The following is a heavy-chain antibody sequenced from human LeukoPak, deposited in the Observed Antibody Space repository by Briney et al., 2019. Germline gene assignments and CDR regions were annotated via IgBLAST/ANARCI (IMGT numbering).Heavy chain of an antibody. Sequence: GGSLRLSCAASGFTFSSTWMSWVRQSPGKGLEWVANIKQDGSEKYYVDSVKGRFTISRDNAKNSLYLQMNSLRAEDTAVYYCARVIEDYGYWFDPWGQGTLVTVSS. CDR1: GFTFSSTW. J-gene: IGHJ5*02. CDR2: IKQDGSEK. CDR3: ARVIEDYGYWFDP. V-gene: IGHV3-7*01. D-gene: IGHD4-17*01.